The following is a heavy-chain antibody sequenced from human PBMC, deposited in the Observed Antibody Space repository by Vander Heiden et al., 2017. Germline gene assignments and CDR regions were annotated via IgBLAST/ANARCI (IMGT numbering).Heavy chain of an antibody. V-gene: IGHV1-69*06. CDR2: IIPSFGTA. J-gene: IGHJ5*02. CDR3: ARDPGYGDYDGDNWFDP. Sequence: QVQRVQSGAEVKKPGSSVKVSCTASGGTFSSYAISWVRQAPGQVLEWMGGIIPSFGTANYAQKFQGRVTITADKSTSTAYMELSSLRSEDTAVYYCARDPGYGDYDGDNWFDPWGQGTLVTVSS. CDR1: GGTFSSYA. D-gene: IGHD4-17*01.